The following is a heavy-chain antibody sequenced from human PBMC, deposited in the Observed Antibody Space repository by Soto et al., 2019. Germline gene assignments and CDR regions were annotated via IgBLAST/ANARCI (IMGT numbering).Heavy chain of an antibody. D-gene: IGHD3-10*01. V-gene: IGHV1-2*02. Sequence: AAVKLSCKASGYTFTGYYMHWVRQAPRQGLEWMGWINPNSGGTNYAQKFQGRVTMTRDTSISTAYMELSRLRSDDTAVYYCARDRGARYGSGSYFGYWGQGTLVTVSS. CDR2: INPNSGGT. CDR1: GYTFTGYY. J-gene: IGHJ4*02. CDR3: ARDRGARYGSGSYFGY.